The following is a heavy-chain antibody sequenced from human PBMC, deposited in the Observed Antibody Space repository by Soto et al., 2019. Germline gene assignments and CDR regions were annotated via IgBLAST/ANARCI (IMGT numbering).Heavy chain of an antibody. J-gene: IGHJ6*04. V-gene: IGHV3-23*01. D-gene: IGHD2-21*01. CDR1: GFPFSLYT. Sequence: GGSLRLSCVASGFPFSLYTINWVRQALGKGLEWVSGIYGSASKTFYADSVKGRFTISRDTSENTLHLQMDSLRVEDTAVYYSARDDFFCDGCRGHRVLLYVWGKGTTVTGSS. CDR2: IYGSASKT. CDR3: ARDDFFCDGCRGHRVLLYV.